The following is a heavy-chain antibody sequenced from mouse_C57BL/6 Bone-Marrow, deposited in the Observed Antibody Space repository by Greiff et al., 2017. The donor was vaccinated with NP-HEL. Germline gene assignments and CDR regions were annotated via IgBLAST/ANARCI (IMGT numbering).Heavy chain of an antibody. CDR1: GFNIKNTY. CDR3: ARGREGIIHCYFDV. J-gene: IGHJ1*03. D-gene: IGHD1-1*01. V-gene: IGHV14-3*01. CDR2: IDPANGNT. Sequence: VQLQQSVAELVRPGASVKLSCTASGFNIKNTYMHWVKQRPEQGLEWIGRIDPANGNTKYAPKFQGKATITEDTSSNTAYLQRSSLTSEYTAIYYGARGREGIIHCYFDVWGTGTTVTVSS.